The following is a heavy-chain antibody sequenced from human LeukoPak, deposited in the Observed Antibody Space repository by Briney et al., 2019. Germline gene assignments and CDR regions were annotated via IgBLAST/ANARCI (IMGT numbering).Heavy chain of an antibody. CDR3: SLMKHYYDSSGYPVGPT. Sequence: QAGGSLRLSCAASGFTFSSYAMSWVRQAPGKGLEWVSAISGSGGSTYYADSVKGRFTISRDNSKNTLYLQMNSLRAEDTAVYYCSLMKHYYDSSGYPVGPTWGQGTLVTVSS. V-gene: IGHV3-23*01. D-gene: IGHD3-22*01. CDR2: ISGSGGST. J-gene: IGHJ5*02. CDR1: GFTFSSYA.